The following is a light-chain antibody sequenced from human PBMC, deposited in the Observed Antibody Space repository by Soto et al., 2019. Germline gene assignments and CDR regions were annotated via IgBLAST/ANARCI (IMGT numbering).Light chain of an antibody. CDR2: DAS. Sequence: DIQMTQSPSTLSASVGYRFTITCPASQSISSWLAWYQQKPGKAPKLLIYDASSLESGVPSRFSGSGSGTEFTLTISSLQPDDFATYYCQQYNSYPRTFGQGTKVDI. CDR1: QSISSW. CDR3: QQYNSYPRT. V-gene: IGKV1-5*01. J-gene: IGKJ1*01.